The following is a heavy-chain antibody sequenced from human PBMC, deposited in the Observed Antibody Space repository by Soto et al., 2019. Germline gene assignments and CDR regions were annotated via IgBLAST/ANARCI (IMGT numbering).Heavy chain of an antibody. Sequence: PGGSLRLSCAASGFPFRNYWMHWVRQAPGKGLVWVSRIKNDGSSTSYADSVKGRFTISRDNAKNTVYLQMNSLRDEDTAVYYCAKGTGLFDWFTDSSHIWGQGTMVTVSS. D-gene: IGHD3-9*01. CDR1: GFPFRNYW. CDR2: IKNDGSST. V-gene: IGHV3-74*01. J-gene: IGHJ3*02. CDR3: AKGTGLFDWFTDSSHI.